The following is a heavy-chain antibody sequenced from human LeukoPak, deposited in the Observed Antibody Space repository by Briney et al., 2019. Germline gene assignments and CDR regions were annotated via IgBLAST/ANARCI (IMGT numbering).Heavy chain of an antibody. D-gene: IGHD6-13*01. Sequence: GGSLRLSCAAPGFTFSSYRMNWVRQAPGKGLEWVSSISSSSSYIYYADSVKGRFTISRDNAKNSLYLQMNSLRAEDTAVYYCARDSRPSAAGPLTYYYYGMDVWGQGTTVTVSS. CDR3: ARDSRPSAAGPLTYYYYGMDV. J-gene: IGHJ6*02. CDR1: GFTFSSYR. V-gene: IGHV3-21*01. CDR2: ISSSSSYI.